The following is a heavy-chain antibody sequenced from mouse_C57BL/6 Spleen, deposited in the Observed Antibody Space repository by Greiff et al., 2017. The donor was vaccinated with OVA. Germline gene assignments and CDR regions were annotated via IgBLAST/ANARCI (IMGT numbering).Heavy chain of an antibody. J-gene: IGHJ3*01. Sequence: VQLQQSVAELVRPGASVKLSCTASGFNIKNTYMHWVKQRPEQGLEWIGRIEPANGNTKYASKFQGKATITADTSSNTAYLQLSSLTSEDTAIYYCASIYDGYYVGFAYWGQGTLVTVSA. CDR3: ASIYDGYYVGFAY. CDR2: IEPANGNT. CDR1: GFNIKNTY. D-gene: IGHD2-3*01. V-gene: IGHV14-3*01.